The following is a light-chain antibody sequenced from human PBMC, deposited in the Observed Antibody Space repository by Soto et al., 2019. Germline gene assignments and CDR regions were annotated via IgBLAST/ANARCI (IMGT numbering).Light chain of an antibody. CDR3: QQYDNLPWT. CDR1: QGISSY. J-gene: IGKJ1*01. V-gene: IGKV1-9*01. Sequence: DIQLTQSPSFLSASVGDRVTITCRASQGISSYLAWYQQKPGKAPKLLIYAASTLQSGVPSRFSGSGSGADFTLTISSLQPEDFATYYCQQYDNLPWTFGQGTKV. CDR2: AAS.